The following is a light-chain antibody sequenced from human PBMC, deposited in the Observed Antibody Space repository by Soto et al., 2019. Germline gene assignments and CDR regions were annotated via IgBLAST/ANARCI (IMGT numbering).Light chain of an antibody. Sequence: QSALTQPASVSGSPGQSITIPCTGTSSDVGGYNYVSWYQQYPGKAPNLMIYDVSNRPSGVSNRFSASKSGNTASLTISGLQAEDEANYYCSAYTGHNLVRFGGGTKLTVL. CDR2: DVS. CDR3: SAYTGHNLVR. J-gene: IGLJ2*01. V-gene: IGLV2-14*01. CDR1: SSDVGGYNY.